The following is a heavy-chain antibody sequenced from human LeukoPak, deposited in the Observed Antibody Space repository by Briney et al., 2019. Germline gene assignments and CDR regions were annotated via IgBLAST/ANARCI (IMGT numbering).Heavy chain of an antibody. J-gene: IGHJ4*02. V-gene: IGHV3-33*01. Sequence: GGSLRLSCAASGFTFSSYGMHWVRQAPGKGLEWVAVIWYDGSNKYYADSVKGRFTISRDNSKNTLYLQMNSQRAEDTAVYYCARSVEMATTPFDYWGQGTLVTVSS. CDR3: ARSVEMATTPFDY. CDR1: GFTFSSYG. D-gene: IGHD5-24*01. CDR2: IWYDGSNK.